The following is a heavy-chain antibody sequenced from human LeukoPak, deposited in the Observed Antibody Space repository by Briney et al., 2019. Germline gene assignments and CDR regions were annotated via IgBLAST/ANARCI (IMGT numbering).Heavy chain of an antibody. CDR3: ARVAYSSSWRGLDWFDP. J-gene: IGHJ5*02. D-gene: IGHD6-13*01. CDR2: IYHSGST. CDR1: GGSISSGGYS. V-gene: IGHV4-30-2*01. Sequence: SQTLSLTCAVSGGSISSGGYSWSWIRQPPGKGLEWIGYIYHSGSTYYNPSLKSRVTISVDRSKNQFSLKLSSVTAADTAVYYCARVAYSSSWRGLDWFDPWGQGTLVAVSS.